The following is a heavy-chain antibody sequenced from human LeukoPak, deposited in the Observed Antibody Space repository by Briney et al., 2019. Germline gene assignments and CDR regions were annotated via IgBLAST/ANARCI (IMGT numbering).Heavy chain of an antibody. J-gene: IGHJ4*02. V-gene: IGHV1-18*01. CDR1: GYTFTNYA. CDR3: ARDSLDYGDYDPDY. D-gene: IGHD4-17*01. Sequence: ASVKVSCKASGYTFTNYAISWVRQAPGQGLEWMGWISGYNGNTNYAQKLQGRVIMTTDTSTSTAYMELRSLRSDDTAVYYCARDSLDYGDYDPDYWGQGTLVTVSS. CDR2: ISGYNGNT.